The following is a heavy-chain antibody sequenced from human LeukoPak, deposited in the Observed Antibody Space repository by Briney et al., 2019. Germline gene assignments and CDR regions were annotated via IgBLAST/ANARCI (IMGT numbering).Heavy chain of an antibody. CDR1: GFTFSNYG. Sequence: GGSLRLSCAASGFTFSNYGMHWVRQAPGKGLEWVAVISYDESDKYYADSVKGRFTVSRDNSKNTLYLQMNSLRPEDTAVYYCAKGVIAATNAAYYGMDVWGQGTTVTVSS. CDR3: AKGVIAATNAAYYGMDV. J-gene: IGHJ6*02. D-gene: IGHD2-15*01. V-gene: IGHV3-30*18. CDR2: ISYDESDK.